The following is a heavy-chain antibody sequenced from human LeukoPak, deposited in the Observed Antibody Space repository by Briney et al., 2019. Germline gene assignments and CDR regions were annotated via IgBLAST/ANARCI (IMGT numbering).Heavy chain of an antibody. CDR1: GGSFSDYY. CDR3: ARGRSRPSGFDP. J-gene: IGHJ5*02. V-gene: IGHV4-34*01. D-gene: IGHD6-6*01. CDR2: VNDRGST. Sequence: PSETLSLTCAVYGGSFSDYYWNWIRQPPGKGLEWVGEVNDRGSTNYNPSLKSRVTISVDTSKNQFSLKLSSVTAADTAVYYCARGRSRPSGFDPWGQGTLVTVSS.